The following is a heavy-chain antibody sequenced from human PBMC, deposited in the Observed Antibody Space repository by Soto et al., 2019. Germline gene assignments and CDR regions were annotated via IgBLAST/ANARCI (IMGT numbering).Heavy chain of an antibody. CDR1: GFTFSSYV. Sequence: GGSLRLSCSASGFTFSSYVMHWVRQAPGKGLEWVSVIYSGGSTYYADSVKGRFTISRDNAKNSLYLQMNSLKTEDTAVYYCTKIRWLPNPDGMDVWGQGTTVTVSS. CDR3: TKIRWLPNPDGMDV. CDR2: IYSGGST. V-gene: IGHV3-NL1*01. D-gene: IGHD5-12*01. J-gene: IGHJ6*02.